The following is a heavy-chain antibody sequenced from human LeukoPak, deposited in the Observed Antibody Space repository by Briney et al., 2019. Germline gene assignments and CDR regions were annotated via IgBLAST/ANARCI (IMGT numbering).Heavy chain of an antibody. J-gene: IGHJ6*03. Sequence: PSETLSLTCSVSGGSMSSPSFYWAWIRQPPGKGLEWIGNIYYSGSTYYNPSLQSRVTISVDTSKNQFSLKLTSVTAADKAVYYCASMSRGVILGPNYYSYYMYVWGKGATVIVSS. V-gene: IGHV4-39*01. CDR1: GGSMSSPSFY. D-gene: IGHD3-10*01. CDR3: ASMSRGVILGPNYYSYYMYV. CDR2: IYYSGST.